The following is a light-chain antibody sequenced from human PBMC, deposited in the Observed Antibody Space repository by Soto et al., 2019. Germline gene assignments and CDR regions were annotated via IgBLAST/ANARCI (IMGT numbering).Light chain of an antibody. CDR2: DVS. Sequence: QSALTQPRSVSGSPGQSVTISCTGTSSDVGGYNYVSWYQQHPGKAPKLMIYDVSKRPSGVPDRFSGSKSGNTASLTISGLQAEDEADYYCCSYPGSYTLKVFGGGTKLTVL. CDR3: CSYPGSYTLKV. J-gene: IGLJ2*01. CDR1: SSDVGGYNY. V-gene: IGLV2-11*01.